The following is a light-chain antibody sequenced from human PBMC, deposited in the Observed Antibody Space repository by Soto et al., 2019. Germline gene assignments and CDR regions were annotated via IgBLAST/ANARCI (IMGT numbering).Light chain of an antibody. CDR1: QSVSRN. V-gene: IGKV3D-15*01. Sequence: EIAMTQSPATLSVSPGERVTLSCRASQSVSRNLAWYQQKPGQPPRLLIFGASTRANGIPARFSGSGSGTEFTLTISSLQSEDFAVYYCQQDKNWPPITFGQGTRLEIK. CDR3: QQDKNWPPIT. CDR2: GAS. J-gene: IGKJ5*01.